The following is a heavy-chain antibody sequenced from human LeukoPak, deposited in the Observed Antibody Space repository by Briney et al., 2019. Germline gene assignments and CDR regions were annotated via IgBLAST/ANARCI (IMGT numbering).Heavy chain of an antibody. CDR1: GFTFSSYA. Sequence: GGSLRLSCAASGFTFSSYAMSWVRQAPGKGLEWVSAFSGSGGSTYYADSVKGRFTISRDDSKNTLYLQMNSLRAEDTAVYYCARNQQGGSCYNWFDPWGQGTLVTVSS. D-gene: IGHD2-15*01. J-gene: IGHJ5*02. CDR3: ARNQQGGSCYNWFDP. V-gene: IGHV3-23*01. CDR2: FSGSGGST.